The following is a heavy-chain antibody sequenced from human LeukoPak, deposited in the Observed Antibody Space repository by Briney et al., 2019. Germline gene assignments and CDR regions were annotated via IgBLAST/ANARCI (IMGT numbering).Heavy chain of an antibody. D-gene: IGHD2-15*01. Sequence: PGGSLRLSCAASGFTFSSYAMSWVRQAPGKGLEWVSAISGSGGSTYYADPVKGRFTISRDNSKNTLYLQMNSLRAEDTAVYYCAKDRRCSGGSCYSWVSWGQGTLVTVSS. CDR3: AKDRRCSGGSCYSWVS. CDR1: GFTFSSYA. CDR2: ISGSGGST. V-gene: IGHV3-23*01. J-gene: IGHJ4*02.